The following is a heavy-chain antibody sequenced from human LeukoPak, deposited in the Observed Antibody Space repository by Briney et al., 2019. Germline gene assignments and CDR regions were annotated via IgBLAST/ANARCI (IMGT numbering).Heavy chain of an antibody. CDR2: IYYSGST. Sequence: SETLSLTCTVSGGSISSYYWSWIRQPPGKGLEWIGYIYYSGSTNYNPSLKSRVTISVDTSKNQFSLKLSSVTAADTAVYYCARFNPVWSGYYYYFDYWGPGTLVTVSS. J-gene: IGHJ4*02. CDR1: GGSISSYY. V-gene: IGHV4-59*01. D-gene: IGHD3-3*01. CDR3: ARFNPVWSGYYYYFDY.